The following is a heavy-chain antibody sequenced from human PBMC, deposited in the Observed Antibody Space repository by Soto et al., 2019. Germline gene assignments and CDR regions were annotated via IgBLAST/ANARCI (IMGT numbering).Heavy chain of an antibody. V-gene: IGHV3-33*01. J-gene: IGHJ4*02. D-gene: IGHD3-9*01. CDR1: GFTFSSYG. Sequence: PGGSLRLSCAASGFTFSSYGMHWVRQAPGKGLEWVAVIWYDGSNKYYADSVKGRFTISRDNSKNTLYLQMNSLRAEDTAVYYCARDRDLDILTGPFDYWGQGTLVTVSS. CDR2: IWYDGSNK. CDR3: ARDRDLDILTGPFDY.